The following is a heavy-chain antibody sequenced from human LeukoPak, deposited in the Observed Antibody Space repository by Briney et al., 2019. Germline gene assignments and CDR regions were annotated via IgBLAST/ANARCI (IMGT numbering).Heavy chain of an antibody. CDR1: GFTFSSNY. CDR2: ISGSGGST. Sequence: GGSLRLSCAASGFTFSSNYMSWVRQAPGKGLEWVSAISGSGGSTYYADSVKGRFTISRDNSKNTLYLQMNSLRAEDTAVYYCAKVGTTHIVLMVYATWGQGTLVTVSS. CDR3: AKVGTTHIVLMVYAT. V-gene: IGHV3-23*01. D-gene: IGHD2-8*01. J-gene: IGHJ5*02.